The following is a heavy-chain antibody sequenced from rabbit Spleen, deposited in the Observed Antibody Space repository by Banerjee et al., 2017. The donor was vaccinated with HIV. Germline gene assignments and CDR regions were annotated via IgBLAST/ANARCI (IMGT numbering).Heavy chain of an antibody. Sequence: QEQLVESGGGLVQPEGSLTLSCKTSGFDFSSYSMSWVRQAPGKGLEWIGAIYTGRGSSDYANWVNGRFTISSDNAQYTVDLQMHSLTAADTATYFCARDTYGDGYAFNLWGPGTLVTVS. CDR2: IYTGRGSS. J-gene: IGHJ4*01. CDR1: GFDFSSYS. CDR3: ARDTYGDGYAFNL. D-gene: IGHD6-1*01. V-gene: IGHV1S47*01.